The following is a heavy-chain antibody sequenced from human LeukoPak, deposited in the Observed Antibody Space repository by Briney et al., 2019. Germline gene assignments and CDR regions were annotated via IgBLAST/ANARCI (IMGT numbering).Heavy chain of an antibody. CDR3: ARGGYSGYDFDY. V-gene: IGHV4-59*01. J-gene: IGHJ4*02. D-gene: IGHD5-12*01. CDR1: GGPISSYY. Sequence: SETLSLTCPVSGGPISSYYWSWIRQPPAKGLEWIGYIYYSGSTNYNPSLKSQVTISVDASKNPFSLKLSSVTAADTAVYYCARGGYSGYDFDYWGQGTLVTVSS. CDR2: IYYSGST.